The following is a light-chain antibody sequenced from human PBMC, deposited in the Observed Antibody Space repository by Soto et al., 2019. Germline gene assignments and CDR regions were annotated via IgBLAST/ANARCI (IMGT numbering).Light chain of an antibody. V-gene: IGKV3-15*01. CDR2: AAP. CDR1: ESINTN. J-gene: IGKJ4*01. CDR3: QQHHKWPLT. Sequence: EIVMTQSPATLSVSPGEGATLSCTASESINTNLAWYQQKPGQAPRLLIYAAPTWATGFPARFSGSGSGTEFTLTICRRQSGDLAVYYCQQHHKWPLTFGGGTKVDIK.